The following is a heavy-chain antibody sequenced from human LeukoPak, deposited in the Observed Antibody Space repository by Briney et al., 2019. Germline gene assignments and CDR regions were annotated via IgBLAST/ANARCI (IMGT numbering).Heavy chain of an antibody. Sequence: ASVKVSCKASGYTFTSYAISWVRQAPGQGLEWMGGIIPIFGTANYAQKFQGRVTITADESTSTAYMELSSLRSEDTAVYYCARGNYYDSSGYLDYWGQGTLVTVSS. CDR1: GYTFTSYA. CDR2: IIPIFGTA. D-gene: IGHD3-22*01. J-gene: IGHJ4*02. CDR3: ARGNYYDSSGYLDY. V-gene: IGHV1-69*13.